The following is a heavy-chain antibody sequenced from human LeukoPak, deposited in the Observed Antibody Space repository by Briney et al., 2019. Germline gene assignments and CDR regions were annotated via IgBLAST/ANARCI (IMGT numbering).Heavy chain of an antibody. CDR2: IKQDGSEK. CDR1: GFTFSSYW. CDR3: ARYGSGSYCYYYGMDV. J-gene: IGHJ6*02. Sequence: GGSLRLSCAASGFTFSSYWMSWVRQAPGKGLEWVANIKQDGSEKYYVDSVKGRFTISRDNAKKSLYLQMNSLRAEDTAVYYCARYGSGSYCYYYGMDVWGQGTTVTVSS. V-gene: IGHV3-7*01. D-gene: IGHD3-10*01.